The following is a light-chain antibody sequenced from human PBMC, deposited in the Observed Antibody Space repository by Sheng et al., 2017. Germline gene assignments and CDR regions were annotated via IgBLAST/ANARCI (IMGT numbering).Light chain of an antibody. V-gene: IGKV3D-20*02. CDR3: QHRINWPLT. CDR1: QSVRSIY. J-gene: IGKJ4*01. Sequence: EIVLTQSPDTLSLSPGERATLSCRASQSVRSIYLAWYQQKPGQAPRLLIYATSSRATGIPDRFSGSGSGTDFTLTISRLEPEDFAVYYCQHRINWPLTFGGGTKVEIK. CDR2: ATS.